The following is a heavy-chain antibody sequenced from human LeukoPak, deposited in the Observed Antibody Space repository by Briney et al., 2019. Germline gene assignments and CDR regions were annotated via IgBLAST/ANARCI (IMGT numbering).Heavy chain of an antibody. CDR1: GFTFSDYY. D-gene: IGHD3-3*01. J-gene: IGHJ4*02. CDR2: ISGGGTTI. Sequence: GGSLRLSCAASGFTFSDYYMSWIRQAPGKGLEWVSYISGGGTTIYYADSVRGRFTISRDNAKNSLYLQMNSLRAEDTAVYYCAREYYDFWSGYQPNYFDYWGQGTLVTVSS. V-gene: IGHV3-11*04. CDR3: AREYYDFWSGYQPNYFDY.